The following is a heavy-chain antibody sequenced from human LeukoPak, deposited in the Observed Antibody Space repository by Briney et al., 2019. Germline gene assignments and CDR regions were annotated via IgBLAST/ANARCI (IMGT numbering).Heavy chain of an antibody. V-gene: IGHV1-69*05. J-gene: IGHJ4*02. D-gene: IGHD1-26*01. Sequence: SVKVSCKASGGTFSSYAIGWVRQAPGQGLEWMGGIIPIFGTANYAQKFQGRVTITTDESTSTAYMELSSLRSEDTAVYYCARAGELGQLGRSGSYLYWGQGTLVTVSS. CDR3: ARAGELGQLGRSGSYLY. CDR2: IIPIFGTA. CDR1: GGTFSSYA.